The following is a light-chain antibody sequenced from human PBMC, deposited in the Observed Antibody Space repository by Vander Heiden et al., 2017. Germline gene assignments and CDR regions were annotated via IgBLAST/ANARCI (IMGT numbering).Light chain of an antibody. Sequence: SYELTQPPSVSVSPGQTARITCSGDALPKKYAYWYQQKSGQAPVLVIYEDSKRPSGSPERFSGSSSGTMATLTISGAQVEDEADYYCYSTDSSGNHSWVFGGGTKLTVL. CDR2: EDS. CDR1: ALPKKY. V-gene: IGLV3-10*01. CDR3: YSTDSSGNHSWV. J-gene: IGLJ3*02.